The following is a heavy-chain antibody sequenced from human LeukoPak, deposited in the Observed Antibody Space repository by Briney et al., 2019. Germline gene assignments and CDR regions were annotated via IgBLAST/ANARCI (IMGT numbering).Heavy chain of an antibody. CDR1: GFTFSNYE. D-gene: IGHD3-10*01. CDR3: AKGRSGVSWAFDV. V-gene: IGHV3-48*03. J-gene: IGHJ3*01. CDR2: ISSSGDSI. Sequence: GGSLRLSCAASGFTFSNYEMNWVRQAPGKGLEWVSYISSSGDSIYYTDSVRGRFTISRDNAKNSLYLQMNSLRPEDTAAYFCAKGRSGVSWAFDVWGQGTMVTVS.